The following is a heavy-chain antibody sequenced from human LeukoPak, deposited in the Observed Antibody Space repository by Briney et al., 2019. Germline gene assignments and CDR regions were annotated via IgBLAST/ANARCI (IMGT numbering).Heavy chain of an antibody. CDR3: ARGFPPGSGSRGSHAFDV. CDR1: EMSFSAYY. V-gene: IGHV4-34*01. CDR2: INYGGST. D-gene: IGHD6-19*01. J-gene: IGHJ3*01. Sequence: SETLSLTCAVSEMSFSAYYWNWIRQSPGKGLQWIGEINYGGSTKYTPSLEGRGTILIDTSKNQFSLKLTSVTAADTAVYYCARGFPPGSGSRGSHAFDVWGQGTMVTVSS.